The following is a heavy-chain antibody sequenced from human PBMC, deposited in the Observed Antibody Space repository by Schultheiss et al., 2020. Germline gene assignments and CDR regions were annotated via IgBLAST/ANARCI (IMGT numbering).Heavy chain of an antibody. Sequence: SVKVSCKASGGTFSSYAISWVRQAPGQGLEWMGGIIPIFGTANYAQKFQGRVTITADESTSTAYMELSSLRSEDTAVYYCARSYESGYPYYYYYGMDVWGKGTTVTVSS. J-gene: IGHJ6*04. CDR2: IIPIFGTA. V-gene: IGHV1-69*13. D-gene: IGHD5-12*01. CDR1: GGTFSSYA. CDR3: ARSYESGYPYYYYYGMDV.